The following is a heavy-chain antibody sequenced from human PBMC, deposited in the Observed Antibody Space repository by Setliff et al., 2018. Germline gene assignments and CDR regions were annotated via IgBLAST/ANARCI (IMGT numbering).Heavy chain of an antibody. CDR3: AVDHVTNIAESGYGYTRIDP. CDR2: IYIRGGT. J-gene: IGHJ5*02. D-gene: IGHD6-19*01. V-gene: IGHV4-61*02. CDR1: GGSITDENSW. Sequence: SETLSLTCTVSGGSITDENSWWAWIRQPAGKRPEWLGLIYIRGGTDYNPSRKSRVTISLDTSRNQFSLNLTSVTAADTAVYYCAVDHVTNIAESGYGYTRIDPWGQGIPVTVSS.